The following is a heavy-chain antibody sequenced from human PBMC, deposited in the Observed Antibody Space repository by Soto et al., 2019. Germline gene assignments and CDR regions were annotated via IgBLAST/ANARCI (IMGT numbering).Heavy chain of an antibody. CDR2: IYYSGST. D-gene: IGHD1-20*01. J-gene: IGHJ6*02. V-gene: IGHV4-59*01. CDR1: GGSISSYY. CDR3: ASLGQTDNPYYYYGMDV. Sequence: SETLSLTCTVSGGSISSYYWSWIRQPPGKGLEWIGYIYYSGSTNYNPSLKSRVTISVDTSKNQFSLKLSSVTAADTAVYYCASLGQTDNPYYYYGMDVWGQGTTVT.